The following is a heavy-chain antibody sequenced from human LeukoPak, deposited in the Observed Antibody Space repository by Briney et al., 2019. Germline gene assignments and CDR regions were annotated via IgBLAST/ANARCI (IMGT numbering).Heavy chain of an antibody. CDR2: IDNGGRST. V-gene: IGHV3-74*01. Sequence: GGSLRLSCAASGMVFSDYWLHWVRQIPGGGLVWVSRIDNGGRSTTYADSVKGRFPISQDNAKDTLFLQMNSLRVENMGVYYCARSRAVAGFGSYYFGLDLWGQGTTVTVSS. CDR1: GMVFSDYW. CDR3: ARSRAVAGFGSYYFGLDL. D-gene: IGHD6-19*01. J-gene: IGHJ6*02.